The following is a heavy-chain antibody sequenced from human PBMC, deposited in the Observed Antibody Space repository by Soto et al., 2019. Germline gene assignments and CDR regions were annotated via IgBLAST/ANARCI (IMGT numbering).Heavy chain of an antibody. CDR3: AKGFYYGMDV. V-gene: IGHV3-23*01. Sequence: EEQLLQSGGGLAQPGGSLRVSCTASGFTFSSYAMTWVRQATGKGLVWVSAISGRGGSTYYADSVKGRFTISRDNSKNTLYLQMNSLRAEDTAVYYCAKGFYYGMDVWGQGTTVTVSS. CDR2: ISGRGGST. CDR1: GFTFSSYA. J-gene: IGHJ6*02.